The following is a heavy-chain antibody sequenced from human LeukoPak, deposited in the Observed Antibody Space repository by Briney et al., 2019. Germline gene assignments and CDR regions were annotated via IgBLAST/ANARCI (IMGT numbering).Heavy chain of an antibody. Sequence: GRSLRLSCAASGFTFSSYSMNWVRQAPGKGLEWVSSISSSSSYIYYADSVKGRFTISRDNAKNSLYLQMNSLRAEDTAVYYCASALQRLFDYWGQGTLVTVSS. V-gene: IGHV3-21*01. J-gene: IGHJ4*02. CDR1: GFTFSSYS. CDR3: ASALQRLFDY. CDR2: ISSSSSYI. D-gene: IGHD4-11*01.